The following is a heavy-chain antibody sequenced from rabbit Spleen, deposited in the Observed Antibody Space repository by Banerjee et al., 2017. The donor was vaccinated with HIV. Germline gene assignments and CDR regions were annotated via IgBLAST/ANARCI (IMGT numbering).Heavy chain of an antibody. D-gene: IGHD1-1*01. CDR3: ARDLPEIIGWNFGF. Sequence: QSLEESGGDLVKPGASLTLTCKASGFSFSNTYDMCWVRQAPGKGLEWIACIYAASTSNTYSATWAKGRFTISKTSSTTVTLQMTSLTAADTATYFCARDLPEIIGWNFGFWGQGTLVTVS. CDR1: GFSFSNTYD. CDR2: IYAASTSNT. J-gene: IGHJ3*01. V-gene: IGHV1S40*01.